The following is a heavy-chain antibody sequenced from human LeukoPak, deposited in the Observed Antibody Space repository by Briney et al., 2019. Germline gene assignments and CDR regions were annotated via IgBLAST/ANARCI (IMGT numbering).Heavy chain of an antibody. V-gene: IGHV3-23*01. CDR1: GFTFSNYG. CDR2: INGSGGRT. Sequence: GGSLRLSCAASGFTFSNYGITWVRQAPGKGLEWLTGINGSGGRTYYADSVKGRFTVSRDNAKNSLYPQMNSLRAEDTAVYYCATFIVGALSDAFDIWGQGTMVTVSS. CDR3: ATFIVGALSDAFDI. J-gene: IGHJ3*02. D-gene: IGHD1-26*01.